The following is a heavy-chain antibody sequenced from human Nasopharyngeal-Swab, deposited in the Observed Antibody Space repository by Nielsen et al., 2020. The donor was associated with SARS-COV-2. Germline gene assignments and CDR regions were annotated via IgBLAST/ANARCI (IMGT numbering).Heavy chain of an antibody. V-gene: IGHV5-10-1*01. CDR2: IDPSDCFT. Sequence: GESLKISCKGSGFSLTSSWISWVRQVPGKGLEWMGMIDPSDCFTEYSPSFQGHVTISADKSINTAYLQWSSLRASDTAMYYCARLSRRWSYNHYYMDVWGKGTMVTVSS. CDR3: ARLSRRWSYNHYYMDV. J-gene: IGHJ6*03. D-gene: IGHD4-23*01. CDR1: GFSLTSSW.